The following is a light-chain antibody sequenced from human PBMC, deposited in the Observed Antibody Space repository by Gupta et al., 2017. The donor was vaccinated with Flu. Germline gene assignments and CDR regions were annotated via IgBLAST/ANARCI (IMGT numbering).Light chain of an antibody. CDR3: AAWDDNLSAWV. CDR2: RNY. Sequence: QSVLTQPPSASGTPGQRVTISCSGSNSNIESNYVYWYQQLPGTAPKLLIYRNYQRPSGVPDRFSGSKSGTSASLAISGLRSEDEADYHCAAWDDNLSAWVFGGGTKLTVL. CDR1: NSNIESNY. V-gene: IGLV1-47*01. J-gene: IGLJ3*02.